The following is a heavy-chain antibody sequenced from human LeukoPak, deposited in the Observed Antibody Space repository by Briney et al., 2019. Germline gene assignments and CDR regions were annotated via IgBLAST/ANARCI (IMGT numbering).Heavy chain of an antibody. CDR1: GYSISSGYY. CDR2: IYHSGST. Sequence: PSGTLSLTCTVSGYSISSGYYWGWIRQPPGKGLEWIGSIYHSGSTYYNPSLKSRVTISVDTSKNQFSLKLSSVTAADTAVYYCARHRLRYFDEYYFDYWGQGTLVTVSS. V-gene: IGHV4-38-2*02. D-gene: IGHD3-9*01. J-gene: IGHJ4*02. CDR3: ARHRLRYFDEYYFDY.